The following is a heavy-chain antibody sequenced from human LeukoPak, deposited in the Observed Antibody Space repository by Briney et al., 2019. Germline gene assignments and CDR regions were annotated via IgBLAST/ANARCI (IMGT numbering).Heavy chain of an antibody. CDR3: ARCAVTMGAFDI. V-gene: IGHV4-34*01. CDR1: GGSFSGYY. J-gene: IGHJ3*02. CDR2: INHSGST. D-gene: IGHD4-17*01. Sequence: SETLSLTCAVYGGSFSGYYWSWIRQPPGKGLEWIGEINHSGSTYYNPSLKSRVTISVDTSKNQFSLKLSSVTAADTAVYYCARCAVTMGAFDIWGQGTMVTVSS.